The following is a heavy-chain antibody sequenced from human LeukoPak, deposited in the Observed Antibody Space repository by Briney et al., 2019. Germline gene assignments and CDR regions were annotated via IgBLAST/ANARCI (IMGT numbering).Heavy chain of an antibody. J-gene: IGHJ6*02. D-gene: IGHD2-21*02. Sequence: PSQTLSLTCTASGGSISSGGYYWSWIRQHPGKGLEWIGYIYYSGSTYYNPSLKSRVTISVDTSKNQFSLKLSSVTAADTAVYYCARDRAYCGGDCLLYGMDVWGQGTTVTVSS. V-gene: IGHV4-31*03. CDR1: GGSISSGGYY. CDR3: ARDRAYCGGDCLLYGMDV. CDR2: IYYSGST.